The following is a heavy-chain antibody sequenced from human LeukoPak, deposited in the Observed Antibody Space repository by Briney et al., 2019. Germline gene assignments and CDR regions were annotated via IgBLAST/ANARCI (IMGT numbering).Heavy chain of an antibody. CDR1: GGSIRSTSYY. CDR3: ARAWGDYFYYMAV. V-gene: IGHV4-39*07. CDR2: IYYSGCT. Sequence: SETLSLTCTVSGGSIRSTSYYWGWIRQPPGKGLEWIASIYYSGCTYYNSSLQSRVTISIDTSKNQFSLQLRYVTAADTAVYYCARAWGDYFYYMAVWGKGTTVTVSS. J-gene: IGHJ6*03. D-gene: IGHD7-27*01.